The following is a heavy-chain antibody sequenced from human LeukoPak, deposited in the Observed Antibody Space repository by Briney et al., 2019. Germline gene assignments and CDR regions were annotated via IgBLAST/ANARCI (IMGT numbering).Heavy chain of an antibody. Sequence: ASVKVSCKASGYTFTSYYMHWVRQAPGQGLEWTGIINPSGGSTSYAQKFQGRVTMTRDTSTSTVYMELSSLRSEDTAVYYCARDEDWGDYYYGMDVWGQGTTVTVSS. D-gene: IGHD7-27*01. CDR1: GYTFTSYY. J-gene: IGHJ6*02. V-gene: IGHV1-46*01. CDR3: ARDEDWGDYYYGMDV. CDR2: INPSGGST.